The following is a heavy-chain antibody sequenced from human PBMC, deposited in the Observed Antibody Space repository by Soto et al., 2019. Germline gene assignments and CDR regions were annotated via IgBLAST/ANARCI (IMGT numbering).Heavy chain of an antibody. CDR2: IIPIFGTA. D-gene: IGHD3-9*01. CDR3: ARDQITETGPLDY. CDR1: GGTFSSYA. Sequence: SVKVSCKASGGTFSSYAITWVRQAPGQGLDWMGGIIPIFGTANYAQKFQGRVTITADKSTSTAYMELSSLRSEDTAVYYCARDQITETGPLDYWGQGTLVTVS. V-gene: IGHV1-69*06. J-gene: IGHJ4*02.